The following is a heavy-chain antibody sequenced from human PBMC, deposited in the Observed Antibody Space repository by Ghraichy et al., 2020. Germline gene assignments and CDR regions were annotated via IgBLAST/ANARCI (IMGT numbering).Heavy chain of an antibody. CDR2: IYSGGST. D-gene: IGHD7-27*01. V-gene: IGHV3-53*01. CDR1: GFTVSSNY. J-gene: IGHJ3*02. CDR3: ARDGRTNWGYSDI. Sequence: GGSLRLSCAASGFTVSSNYMSWVRQAPGKGLEWVSVIYSGGSTYYADSVKGRFTISRDNSKNTLYLQMNSLRAEDTAVYYCARDGRTNWGYSDIWGQGTMVTVSS.